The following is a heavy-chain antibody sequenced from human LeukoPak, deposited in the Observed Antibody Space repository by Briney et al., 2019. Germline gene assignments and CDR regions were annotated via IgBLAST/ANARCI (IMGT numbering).Heavy chain of an antibody. J-gene: IGHJ5*02. D-gene: IGHD6-13*01. Sequence: ASVTVSCKASGYTFTSYDINWVRQAPGQGLEWMGWMNPNSGNTGYAQKFQGRVTMTRNTSINTAYMELSSLRSEDTAVYYCAGRAAARIVGNWFDPWGKGTLVTVSS. CDR2: MNPNSGNT. CDR1: GYTFTSYD. CDR3: AGRAAARIVGNWFDP. V-gene: IGHV1-8*01.